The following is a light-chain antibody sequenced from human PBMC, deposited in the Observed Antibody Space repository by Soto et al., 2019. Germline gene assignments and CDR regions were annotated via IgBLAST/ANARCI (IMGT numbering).Light chain of an antibody. J-gene: IGKJ4*01. CDR1: EDVSDY. CDR2: DAS. Sequence: DIKMTQSPSSLSASVGDRVTLTCQASEDVSDYVNWYQQKPGRAPKLLICDASKLETGVSSRFSGSGSGTHFTFTIRDLQPEDFATYYCQLYRNVVLTFGGGTRVDI. V-gene: IGKV1-33*01. CDR3: QLYRNVVLT.